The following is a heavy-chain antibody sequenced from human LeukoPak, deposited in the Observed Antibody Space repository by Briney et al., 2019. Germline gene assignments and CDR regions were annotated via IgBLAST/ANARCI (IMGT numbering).Heavy chain of an antibody. CDR2: TSSSSATI. CDR1: GFTFNTYS. Sequence: GRSLRLSCVASGFTFNTYSMNWFRHAPGKGLEWISYTSSSSATIYYADSVKGRFTISRDNAKNSLYLQMNSLRAEDTAVYYCARGRDLFDSWGQGTLVIVSS. V-gene: IGHV3-48*04. J-gene: IGHJ4*02. CDR3: ARGRDLFDS.